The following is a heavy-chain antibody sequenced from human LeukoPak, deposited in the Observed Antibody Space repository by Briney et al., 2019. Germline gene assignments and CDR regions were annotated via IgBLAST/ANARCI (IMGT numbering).Heavy chain of an antibody. V-gene: IGHV3-30-3*01. Sequence: GGSLRLSCAASGFTFSSYAMHWVRQAPGKGLEWVAVISYDGSNKYYADSVKGRFTISRDNSKNTLYLQMNSLRAEDTAVYYCARESRHYGSGSWEGEFDYWGQGTLVTVSS. D-gene: IGHD3-10*01. J-gene: IGHJ4*02. CDR3: ARESRHYGSGSWEGEFDY. CDR1: GFTFSSYA. CDR2: ISYDGSNK.